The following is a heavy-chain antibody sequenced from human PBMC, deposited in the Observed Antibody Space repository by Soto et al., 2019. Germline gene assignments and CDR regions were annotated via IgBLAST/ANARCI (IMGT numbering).Heavy chain of an antibody. Sequence: SETLSLTCAVYGGSFSGYYWSWIRQPPGKGLEWIGEINHSGSTNYNPSLKSRVTISVDTSKNQFSLKLSPVTPADTAVYYCARSSSGYDSHNWFDPWGQGTLVTVSS. CDR1: GGSFSGYY. CDR2: INHSGST. J-gene: IGHJ5*02. CDR3: ARSSSGYDSHNWFDP. V-gene: IGHV4-34*01. D-gene: IGHD5-12*01.